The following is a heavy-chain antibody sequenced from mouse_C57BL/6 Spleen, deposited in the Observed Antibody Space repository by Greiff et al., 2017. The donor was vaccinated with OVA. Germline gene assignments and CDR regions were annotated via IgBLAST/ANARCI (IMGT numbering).Heavy chain of an antibody. CDR1: GFSLSTSGMG. V-gene: IGHV8-12*01. CDR2: IYWDDDK. D-gene: IGHD2-10*01. CDR3: ARVLPYYYAMDY. J-gene: IGHJ4*01. Sequence: QVTLKVCGPGILQSSQTLSLTCSFSGFSLSTSGMGVSWIRQPSGKGLEWLAHIYWDDDKRYTPSLKSRLTISKDTSRNQVFLKITSVDTADTATYSCARVLPYYYAMDYWGQGTSVTVSS.